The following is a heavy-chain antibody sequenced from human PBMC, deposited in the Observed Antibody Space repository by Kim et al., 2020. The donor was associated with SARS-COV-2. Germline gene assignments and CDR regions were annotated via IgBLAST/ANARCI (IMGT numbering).Heavy chain of an antibody. CDR3: ARFYYYGMDV. CDR2: INHSGST. J-gene: IGHJ6*02. V-gene: IGHV4-34*01. CDR1: GGSFSGYY. Sequence: SETLSLTCAVYGGSFSGYYWSWIRQPPGKGREWIGEINHSGSTNYNPSLKSRVTISVDTSKNQFSLKLSSVTAADTAVYYCARFYYYGMDVWGQGTTVTVSS.